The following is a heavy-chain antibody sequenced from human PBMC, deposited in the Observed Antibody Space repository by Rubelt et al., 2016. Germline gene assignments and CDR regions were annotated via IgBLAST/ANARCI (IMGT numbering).Heavy chain of an antibody. Sequence: GLEWVSPISTSSSYIYYADSVKGRFTISRDNAKNSLYLQMNSLRVEDTAVYYCARDRIGNDPYGCWGQGTLVTVSS. CDR2: ISTSSSYI. J-gene: IGHJ4*02. CDR3: ARDRIGNDPYGC. V-gene: IGHV3-21*01. D-gene: IGHD3-10*01.